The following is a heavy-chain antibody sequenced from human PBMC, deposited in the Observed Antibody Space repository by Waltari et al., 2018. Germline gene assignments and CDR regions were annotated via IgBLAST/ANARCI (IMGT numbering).Heavy chain of an antibody. CDR2: ISGSGGST. D-gene: IGHD1-26*01. CDR1: GFTFSSYA. Sequence: EVPLVESGGGLEQPGGSLSLSWAASGFTFSSYAMSWVRQAPGKGLEWVSAISGSGGSTYYADSVKGRFTISRDNSKNTLYLQMNSLRAEDTAVYYCAKEGGGSYYYYYYMDVWGKGTTVTVSS. V-gene: IGHV3-23*04. J-gene: IGHJ6*03. CDR3: AKEGGGSYYYYYYMDV.